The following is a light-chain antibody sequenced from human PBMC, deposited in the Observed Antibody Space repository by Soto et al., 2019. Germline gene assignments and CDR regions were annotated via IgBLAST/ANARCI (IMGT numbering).Light chain of an antibody. J-gene: IGKJ1*01. CDR2: DAY. CDR3: QQYNNWPPQT. CDR1: QSVGHMF. V-gene: IGKV3-20*01. Sequence: EIVLTQSPGTLSLSPGERATLSCRASQSVGHMFLAWFQQKPGQAPRLLIFDAYRRATGIPDRFSGSGSGTNFALTISRLEPEDFAVYYCQQYNNWPPQTFGQGTKVDI.